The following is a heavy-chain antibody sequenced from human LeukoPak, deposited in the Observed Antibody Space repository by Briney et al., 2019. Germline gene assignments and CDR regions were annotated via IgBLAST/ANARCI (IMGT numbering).Heavy chain of an antibody. CDR1: GYTFTSYG. J-gene: IGHJ3*02. CDR2: ISAYNGNT. CDR3: ARGDYGDYQGHDAFDI. Sequence: ASVKVSCKASGYTFTSYGISWVRQAPGQGLEWMGWISAYNGNTNYAQKLQGRVTMTTDTSTSTAYMELRSLRSDDTAVYYCARGDYGDYQGHDAFDIWGQGTMVTVSS. D-gene: IGHD4-17*01. V-gene: IGHV1-18*01.